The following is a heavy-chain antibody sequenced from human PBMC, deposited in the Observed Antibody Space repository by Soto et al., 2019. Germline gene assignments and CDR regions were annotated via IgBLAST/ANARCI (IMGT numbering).Heavy chain of an antibody. J-gene: IGHJ4*02. CDR3: VKGLVVVAAPPDY. CDR2: ISGTGGST. V-gene: IGHV3-23*01. CDR1: GFTFNTYA. D-gene: IGHD2-15*01. Sequence: GGSLRLSCAASGFTFNTYAMNWVRQAPGKGLEWVSAISGTGGSTYYAGSVKGRFTISRDNSKNTLYLQMNSLRAEDTAVYYCVKGLVVVAAPPDYWGRGTLVTVSS.